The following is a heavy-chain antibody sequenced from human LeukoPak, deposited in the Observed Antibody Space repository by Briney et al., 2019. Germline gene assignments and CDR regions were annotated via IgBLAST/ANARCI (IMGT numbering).Heavy chain of an antibody. CDR3: AKDRGSYSNFDY. CDR1: GFTFSAYG. D-gene: IGHD1-26*01. J-gene: IGHJ4*02. CDR2: IRYDGSNK. Sequence: GGSLRLSCAASGFTFSAYGMHWVRQAPGKGLEWVAFIRYDGSNKYYADSVKGRFTISRDNSKNTLYLQMNSLRAEDTAVYYCAKDRGSYSNFDYWGQGILVTVSS. V-gene: IGHV3-30*02.